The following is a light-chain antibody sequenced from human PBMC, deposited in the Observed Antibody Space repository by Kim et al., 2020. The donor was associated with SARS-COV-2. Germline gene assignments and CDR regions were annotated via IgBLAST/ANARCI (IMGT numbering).Light chain of an antibody. CDR1: KLGDKY. Sequence: SVSPGQTASITCYGDKLGDKYASWYQQKPGQSPVLVIYQDTKRPSGIPERFSGSNSGNTATLTISGTQAMDEADFYCQAWDSSAVVFGGGTQLTVL. V-gene: IGLV3-1*01. CDR2: QDT. CDR3: QAWDSSAVV. J-gene: IGLJ2*01.